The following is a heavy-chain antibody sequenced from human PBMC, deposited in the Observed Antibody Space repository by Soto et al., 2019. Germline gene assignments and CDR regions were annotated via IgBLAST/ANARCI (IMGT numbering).Heavy chain of an antibody. CDR3: AREASLGYYYGMDV. CDR2: IYYSGST. V-gene: IGHV4-59*01. Sequence: SETLSLTCTVSGGSISSYYWSWIRQPPGKGLEWIGYIYYSGSTNYNPSLKSRATISVDTSKNQFSLKLSSVTAADTAVYYCAREASLGYYYGMDVWGQGTTVTVSS. J-gene: IGHJ6*02. D-gene: IGHD5-12*01. CDR1: GGSISSYY.